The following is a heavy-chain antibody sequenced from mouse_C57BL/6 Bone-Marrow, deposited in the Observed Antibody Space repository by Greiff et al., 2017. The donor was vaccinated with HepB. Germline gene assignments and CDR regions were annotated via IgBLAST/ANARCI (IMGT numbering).Heavy chain of an antibody. CDR1: GFTFSSYG. Sequence: EVQLVESGGDLVKPGGSLKLSCAASGFTFSSYGMYWVRQTPDKRLEWVATISSGGSYTYYPDSVKGRFTISRDNAKNTLYLQMSSLKSEDTAMYYSARRWFAYWGQGTLVTVSA. J-gene: IGHJ3*01. CDR2: ISSGGSYT. V-gene: IGHV5-6*01. CDR3: ARRWFAY.